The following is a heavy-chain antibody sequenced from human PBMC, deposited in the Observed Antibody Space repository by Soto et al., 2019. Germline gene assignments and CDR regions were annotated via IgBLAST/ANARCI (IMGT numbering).Heavy chain of an antibody. Sequence: QVQLVESGGGVVQPGRSLRLSCAASGFTFSSYAMHWVRQAPGEGLEWVAVISYDGSNKYYADSVKGRFTISRDNSKNTLYLQMNSLRAEDTAVYYCASIPMIASSWSIDYWGQGTLVTVSS. D-gene: IGHD6-13*01. V-gene: IGHV3-30-3*01. CDR2: ISYDGSNK. CDR3: ASIPMIASSWSIDY. CDR1: GFTFSSYA. J-gene: IGHJ4*02.